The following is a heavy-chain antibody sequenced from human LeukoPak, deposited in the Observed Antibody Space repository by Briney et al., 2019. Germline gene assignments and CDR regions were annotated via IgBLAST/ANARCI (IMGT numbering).Heavy chain of an antibody. CDR3: AMELGDAFDL. CDR1: GDSISSGDYY. CDR2: ISSSGST. J-gene: IGHJ3*01. Sequence: PSQTLSLTCTVSGDSISSGDYYWSWIRQPAGKGLEWIGRISSSGSTNYNPSLKSRVTISVDTSKNQFSLKLSSVTAADTAVYYCAMELGDAFDLWGQGTMVTVSS. D-gene: IGHD1-26*01. V-gene: IGHV4-61*02.